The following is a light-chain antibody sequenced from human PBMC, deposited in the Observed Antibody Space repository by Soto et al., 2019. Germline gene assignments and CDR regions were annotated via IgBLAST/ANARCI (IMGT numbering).Light chain of an antibody. CDR1: SSAVGGFDH. V-gene: IGLV2-14*03. Sequence: QSALTQPASVSGSPGQSITISCTGASSAVGGFDHVSWYQQHPGKVPRLLIYDVSSRPSGVSDRFSGSKSGNTASLTISGLQAEDEADYYRNSFTTTNTYVFGTGTKVTVL. J-gene: IGLJ1*01. CDR2: DVS. CDR3: NSFTTTNTYV.